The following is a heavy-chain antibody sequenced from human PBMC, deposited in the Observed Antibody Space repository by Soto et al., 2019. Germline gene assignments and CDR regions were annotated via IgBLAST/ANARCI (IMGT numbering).Heavy chain of an antibody. J-gene: IGHJ4*02. V-gene: IGHV3-15*01. CDR3: TTRYYYDTSGYPHDY. Sequence: PGGSLRLSCAASGLSFSNAWMTWVRQAPGKGPEWVGRIKSKTDGGTTEYAAPVKGRFTISRDDSKNTLYLQMNSLKTEDTAVYYCTTRYYYDTSGYPHDYWGQGTLVTVSS. CDR2: IKSKTDGGTT. CDR1: GLSFSNAW. D-gene: IGHD3-22*01.